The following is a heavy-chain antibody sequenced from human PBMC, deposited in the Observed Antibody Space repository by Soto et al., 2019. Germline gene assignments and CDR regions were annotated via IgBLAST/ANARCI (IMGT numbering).Heavy chain of an antibody. CDR2: IYSGGST. V-gene: IGHV3-53*01. Sequence: EVQLVESGGGLIQPGGSLRLSCVASGFTVSSNYMSWVRQAPGKGLEWVSVIYSGGSTYYADSVKGRFTISRDNPKNTLYLQMNSLRAEDTAVYYCARNYYDSGGGFDYWGQGTLVTVSS. J-gene: IGHJ4*02. CDR3: ARNYYDSGGGFDY. CDR1: GFTVSSNY. D-gene: IGHD3-22*01.